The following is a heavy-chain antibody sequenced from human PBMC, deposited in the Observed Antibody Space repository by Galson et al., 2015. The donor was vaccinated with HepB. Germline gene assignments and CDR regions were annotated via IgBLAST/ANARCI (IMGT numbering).Heavy chain of an antibody. CDR2: IYWNDDK. V-gene: IGHV2-5*01. CDR1: GFSLSTSGVG. J-gene: IGHJ5*02. D-gene: IGHD5-18*01. CDR3: AHSLYMRVDTAMVVNWFDP. Sequence: PALVKPTPTLTLTCTFSGFSLSTSGVGVGWIRQPPGKALEWLALIYWNDDKRYSPSLKSRLTITKDTSKNQVVLTMTNMDPVDTATYYCAHSLYMRVDTAMVVNWFDPWGQGTLVTVSS.